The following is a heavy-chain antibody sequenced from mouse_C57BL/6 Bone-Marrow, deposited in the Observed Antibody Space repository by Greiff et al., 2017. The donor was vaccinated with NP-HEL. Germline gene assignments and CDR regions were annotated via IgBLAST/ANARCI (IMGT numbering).Heavy chain of an antibody. CDR3: ARGLGLDY. CDR1: GYSFTGYF. D-gene: IGHD4-1*01. J-gene: IGHJ2*01. Sequence: DVKLVESGPELVKPGDSVKISCKASGYSFTGYFMNWVMQSHGKSLEWIGRINPYNGDTFYNQKFKGKATLTVDKSSSTAHMELRSLTSEDSAVYYCARGLGLDYWGQGTTLTVSS. CDR2: INPYNGDT. V-gene: IGHV1-20*01.